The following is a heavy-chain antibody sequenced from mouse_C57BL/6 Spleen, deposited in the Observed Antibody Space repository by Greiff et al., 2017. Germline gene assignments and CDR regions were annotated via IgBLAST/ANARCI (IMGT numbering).Heavy chain of an antibody. V-gene: IGHV5-9*01. D-gene: IGHD2-4*01. CDR2: ISGGGGNT. CDR3: ARQTYYDYDGAKGY. CDR1: GFTFSSYT. J-gene: IGHJ4*01. Sequence: EVKVVESGGGLVKPGGSLKLSCAASGFTFSSYTMSWVRQTPEKRLEWVATISGGGGNTYYPDSVKGRFTISRDNAKNTLYLQMSSLRSEDTALYYRARQTYYDYDGAKGYWGQGTSVTVSS.